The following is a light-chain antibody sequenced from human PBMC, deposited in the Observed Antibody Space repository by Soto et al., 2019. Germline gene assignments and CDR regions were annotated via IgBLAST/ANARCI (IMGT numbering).Light chain of an antibody. CDR2: AAS. V-gene: IGKV3-15*01. Sequence: EIVMTQSPATLSVSPGERATLSCRATESVSSNLAWYQQKPGQAPRLLIYAASTRATGIPARFSGSGSGTEFTLTISSLQPEDVAVYYCQQDDNWPPWTFGQGTKVEVK. CDR3: QQDDNWPPWT. J-gene: IGKJ1*01. CDR1: ESVSSN.